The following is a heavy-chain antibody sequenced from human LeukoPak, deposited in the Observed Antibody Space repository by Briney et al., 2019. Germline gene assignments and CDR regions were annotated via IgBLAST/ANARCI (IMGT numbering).Heavy chain of an antibody. CDR3: SRKSGAFSPFGY. Sequence: SETLSLTRGVSGGSISSTNWWGWVRQPPGQGLEWIGEVSLTGETNYNPSLNGRVTMSLNGSRNQLSLTLTPVTAADTAIYYCSRKSGAFSPFGYWGQGTLVIVPP. CDR2: VSLTGET. D-gene: IGHD1-26*01. V-gene: IGHV4-4*02. CDR1: GGSISSTNW. J-gene: IGHJ4*02.